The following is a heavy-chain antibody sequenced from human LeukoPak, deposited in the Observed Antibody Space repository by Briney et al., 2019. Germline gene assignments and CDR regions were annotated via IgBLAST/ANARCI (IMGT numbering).Heavy chain of an antibody. CDR2: IIPILGIA. J-gene: IGHJ4*02. V-gene: IGHV1-69*04. D-gene: IGHD3-9*01. CDR3: ARGRGGILTGYPH. Sequence: ASVKVSCKASGGTFSSYAISWVRQAPGQGLEWMGRIIPILGIANYAQKFQGRVTITADKSTSTAYMELSSLRSEDTAVYYCARGRGGILTGYPHWGQGTLVTVSS. CDR1: GGTFSSYA.